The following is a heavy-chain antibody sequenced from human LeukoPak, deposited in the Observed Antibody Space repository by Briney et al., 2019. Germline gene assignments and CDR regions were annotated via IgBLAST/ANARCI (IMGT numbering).Heavy chain of an antibody. CDR1: GGSISSSSYY. CDR2: IYYSGST. V-gene: IGHV4-39*07. CDR3: ARARGRLLLIDY. D-gene: IGHD2-15*01. Sequence: SETLSLTCTVSGGSISSSSYYWGWIRQPPGKGLEWIGSIYYSGSTYYNPSLKSRVTISVDTSKNQFSLKLSSVTAADSAVYYCARARGRLLLIDYWGQGTLVTVSS. J-gene: IGHJ4*02.